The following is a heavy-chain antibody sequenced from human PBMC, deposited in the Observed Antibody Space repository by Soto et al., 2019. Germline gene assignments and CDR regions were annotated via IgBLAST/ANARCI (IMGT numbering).Heavy chain of an antibody. CDR2: ISSSSRTI. CDR1: GFTFSSYS. Sequence: GGSLRLSCAASGFTFSSYSMNWVRQAPGKGLEWVSYISSSSRTIYYAASVKGRFTISRDNAKNSLYLQMNSLRDEDTAVYYCARPYYYGSGSYYKNAFDIWGQGTMVTVSS. J-gene: IGHJ3*02. CDR3: ARPYYYGSGSYYKNAFDI. D-gene: IGHD3-10*01. V-gene: IGHV3-48*02.